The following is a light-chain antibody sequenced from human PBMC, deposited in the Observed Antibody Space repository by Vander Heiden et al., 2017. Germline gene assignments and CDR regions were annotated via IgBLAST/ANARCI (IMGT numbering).Light chain of an antibody. CDR1: KLGDKY. CDR2: QDS. CDR3: QAWDSSTKV. J-gene: IGLJ3*02. Sequence: SYERTHPPSVSVSPGQTASITCSGDKLGDKYACWYQQKPGQSPVLVIYQDSKRPSGIPERFSGSNSGNTATLTISGTQAMDEADYYCQAWDSSTKVFGGGTKLTVL. V-gene: IGLV3-1*01.